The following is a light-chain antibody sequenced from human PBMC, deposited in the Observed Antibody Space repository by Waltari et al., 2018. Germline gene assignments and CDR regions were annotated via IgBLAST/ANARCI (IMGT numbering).Light chain of an antibody. V-gene: IGLV1-40*01. CDR2: GNN. Sequence: QSVLTQPPSVSGAPGQRVTIPCTGSSSNIRAGYDVHWYQQLPGTAPKLLIYGNNNRPSGVPDRFSGSKSGTSASLAITGLQAEDEADYYCQSYDSSLSGVVFGGGTKLTVL. J-gene: IGLJ2*01. CDR1: SSNIRAGYD. CDR3: QSYDSSLSGVV.